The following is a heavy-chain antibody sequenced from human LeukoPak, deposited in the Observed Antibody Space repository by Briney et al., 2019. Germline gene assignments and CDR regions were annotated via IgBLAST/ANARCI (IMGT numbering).Heavy chain of an antibody. CDR3: AKDSGSYSYYYGMDV. CDR1: GFTFSSYG. Sequence: PGRSLRLSCAASGFTFSSYGMHWVRQAPGKGLEWVAVIWYDGSNKYYADSVKGRFTISRDNSKNTLYLQMNSLRAEDTALYYCAKDSGSYSYYYGMDVWGQGTTVTVSS. D-gene: IGHD1-26*01. CDR2: IWYDGSNK. V-gene: IGHV3-33*06. J-gene: IGHJ6*02.